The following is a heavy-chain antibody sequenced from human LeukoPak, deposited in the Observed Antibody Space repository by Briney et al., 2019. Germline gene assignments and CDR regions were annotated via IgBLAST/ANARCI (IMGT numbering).Heavy chain of an antibody. CDR2: ISSSSSTI. CDR1: GFTFSSYS. D-gene: IGHD3-22*01. J-gene: IGHJ4*02. Sequence: GGSLRLSCAASGFTFSSYSMNWVRQAPGKGLEWVSYISSSSSTIYYADSVKGRFTISRDNAKNSLYLQMNSLRAEDTAVYYCARRTYYYDSSGYSDFDYWGQGTLVTVSS. V-gene: IGHV3-48*01. CDR3: ARRTYYYDSSGYSDFDY.